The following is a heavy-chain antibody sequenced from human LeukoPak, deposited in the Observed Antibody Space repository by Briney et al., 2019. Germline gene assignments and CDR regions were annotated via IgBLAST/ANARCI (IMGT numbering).Heavy chain of an antibody. CDR1: GGSISNYY. CDR3: ARASDDFGDYGFDY. CDR2: IYTSGST. D-gene: IGHD4-17*01. V-gene: IGHV4-4*07. J-gene: IGHJ4*02. Sequence: SETLSVTCTVSGGSISNYYWNWIRQPAGKELEWIGRIYTSGSTNYNPSLKSRLTMSMDTSKNQFSLRLSSVTAADTAVYYCARASDDFGDYGFDYWGQGTLVTVSS.